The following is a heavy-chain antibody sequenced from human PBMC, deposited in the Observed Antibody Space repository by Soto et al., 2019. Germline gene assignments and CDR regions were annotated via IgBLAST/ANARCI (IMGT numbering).Heavy chain of an antibody. CDR2: ISAYNGNT. J-gene: IGHJ6*02. Sequence: GASVKVSCKASGYTFTSYGISWVRQAPGQGLEWMGWISAYNGNTNYAQKLQGRVTMTTDTSTSTAYMELRSLRSDDTAAYYCARDRGIVGATKLHYYYGMDVWGQGTTVTVSS. V-gene: IGHV1-18*01. CDR1: GYTFTSYG. D-gene: IGHD1-26*01. CDR3: ARDRGIVGATKLHYYYGMDV.